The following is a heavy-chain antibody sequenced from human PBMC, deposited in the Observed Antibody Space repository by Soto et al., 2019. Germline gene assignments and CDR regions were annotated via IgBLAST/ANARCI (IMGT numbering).Heavy chain of an antibody. CDR2: MSGSGGST. Sequence: EVQLLESGGGLVQPGGSLRLSCAASGFTFSTYAMSWVRQAPGKGLEWVSGMSGSGGSTYYADSVKGRFTISRDNSKNTLYLHMNCLRAEDTAVYYCMNLYSYGTGSYYKWGQGTLVTVAS. CDR3: MNLYSYGTGSYYK. J-gene: IGHJ4*02. CDR1: GFTFSTYA. V-gene: IGHV3-23*01. D-gene: IGHD3-10*01.